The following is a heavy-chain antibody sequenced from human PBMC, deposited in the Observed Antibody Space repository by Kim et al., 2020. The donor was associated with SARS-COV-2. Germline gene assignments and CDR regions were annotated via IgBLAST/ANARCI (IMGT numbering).Heavy chain of an antibody. D-gene: IGHD3-22*01. CDR2: ISSSSSTI. V-gene: IGHV3-48*02. Sequence: GGSLRLSCAASGFTFSSYSMNWVRQAPGKGLEWVSYISSSSSTIYYADSVKGRFTISRDNAKNSLYLQMNSLRDEDTAVYYCARGSYDSSGYYLVYYYYGMDVWGQGTTVTVSS. CDR3: ARGSYDSSGYYLVYYYYGMDV. J-gene: IGHJ6*02. CDR1: GFTFSSYS.